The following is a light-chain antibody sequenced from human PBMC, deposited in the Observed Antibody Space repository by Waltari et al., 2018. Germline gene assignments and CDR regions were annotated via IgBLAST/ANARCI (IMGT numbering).Light chain of an antibody. CDR3: SSDTRSSTP. CDR2: DAS. J-gene: IGLJ1*01. Sequence: QSALTQPASASGSPGQSITTPCPGTSSDDGGYNYVTWYQQHPGTAPKLMIYDASNRPSGVSNRFSGSKAGNTASLTISGLQAEDEAEYYCSSDTRSSTPVGTGTKVTVL. CDR1: SSDDGGYNY. V-gene: IGLV2-14*01.